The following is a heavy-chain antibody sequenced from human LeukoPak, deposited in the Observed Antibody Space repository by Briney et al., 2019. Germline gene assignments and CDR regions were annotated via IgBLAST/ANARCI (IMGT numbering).Heavy chain of an antibody. CDR1: GGSISSYY. CDR3: ARHSGSNPFNY. CDR2: IFYSGST. Sequence: SETLSLTCTVSGGSISSYYWTWIRQPPGEGLEWIGYIFYSGSTDYNPSLKSRVTISVDTSKDQFSLKLSSVSAADTAVYYCARHSGSNPFNYWGQGTLVTVSS. V-gene: IGHV4-59*08. J-gene: IGHJ4*02. D-gene: IGHD1-26*01.